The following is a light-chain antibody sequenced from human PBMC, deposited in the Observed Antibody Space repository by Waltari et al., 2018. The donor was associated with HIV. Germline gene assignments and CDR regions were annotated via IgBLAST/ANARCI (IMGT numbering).Light chain of an antibody. CDR3: MSYISSATPE. V-gene: IGLV2-14*01. CDR2: EVP. CDR1: SSDLDDYKS. Sequence: QSALTQPASVSGSPGQSISIPCTGTSSDLDDYKSVSWYQHHPGKAPKLIIYEVPNRPSGVSNRFSGSKSGHTASLTISGLQAEDEADYFCMSYISSATPEFGGGTKVTVL. J-gene: IGLJ3*02.